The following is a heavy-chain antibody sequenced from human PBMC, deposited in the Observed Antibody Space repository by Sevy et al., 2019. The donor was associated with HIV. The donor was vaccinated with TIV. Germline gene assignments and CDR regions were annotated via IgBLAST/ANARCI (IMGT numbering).Heavy chain of an antibody. D-gene: IGHD2-8*01. CDR1: GFDFSIYS. J-gene: IGHJ4*02. CDR2: LSFGCGKI. Sequence: GGSLRLSCAASGFDFSIYSMSWVRQAPGKGLEWVSTLSFGCGKINYADSVKGRFTISRDNSKTSVYLQMNNMRVEDTAVYYCAREGCTKPHDYWGQGTLVTVSS. V-gene: IGHV3-23*01. CDR3: AREGCTKPHDY.